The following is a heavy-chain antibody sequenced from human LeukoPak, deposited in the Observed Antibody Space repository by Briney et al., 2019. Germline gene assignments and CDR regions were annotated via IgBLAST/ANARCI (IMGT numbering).Heavy chain of an antibody. CDR3: ARDFEFGSAAGTPN. CDR2: ISSSSSYI. J-gene: IGHJ4*02. CDR1: GFIFNNYG. V-gene: IGHV3-21*01. D-gene: IGHD6-13*01. Sequence: GGSLRLSCGGSGFIFNNYGMNWVRQAPGKGLEWVSSISSSSSYIYYADSVKGRFTISRDNAKNSLYLQMNSLRAEDTAVYYCARDFEFGSAAGTPNWGQGTLVTVSP.